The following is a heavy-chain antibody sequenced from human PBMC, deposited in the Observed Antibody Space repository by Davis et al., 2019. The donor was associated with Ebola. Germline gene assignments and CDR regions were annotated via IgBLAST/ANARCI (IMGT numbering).Heavy chain of an antibody. V-gene: IGHV3-20*04. CDR2: INWNGGST. CDR3: AKIFLEWLFLDY. CDR1: GFTFDDYA. J-gene: IGHJ4*02. Sequence: GESLKISCAASGFTFDDYAMTWVRQAPGKGLEWVSGINWNGGSTGYADSVKGRFTISRDNAKNSLYLRLNSLRAEDTAVYYCAKIFLEWLFLDYWGQGTLVTVSS. D-gene: IGHD3-3*01.